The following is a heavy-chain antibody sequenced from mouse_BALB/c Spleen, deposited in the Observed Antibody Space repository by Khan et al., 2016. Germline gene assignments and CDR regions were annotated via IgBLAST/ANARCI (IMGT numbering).Heavy chain of an antibody. V-gene: IGHV14-3*02. Sequence: VQLQQSGAELVKPGASVKLSCTASDFNIKDTYMHWVKQRPEQGLEWIGRIDPANGNTKYDTKFQGKATITADTSSNTAYLQLSSLTSEDTAVYYCARRGNQGYFDVWCAGTTVTVSS. CDR2: IDPANGNT. CDR3: ARRGNQGYFDV. D-gene: IGHD2-1*01. CDR1: DFNIKDTY. J-gene: IGHJ1*01.